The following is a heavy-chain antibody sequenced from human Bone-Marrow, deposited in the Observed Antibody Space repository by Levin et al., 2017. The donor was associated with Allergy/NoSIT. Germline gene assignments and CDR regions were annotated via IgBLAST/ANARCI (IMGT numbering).Heavy chain of an antibody. V-gene: IGHV1-2*02. J-gene: IGHJ4*02. CDR3: ARDESVGVVVPAAIQNY. D-gene: IGHD2-2*02. CDR1: GYTFTGYY. CDR2: INPNSGGT. Sequence: ASVKVSCKASGYTFTGYYMHWVRQAPGQGLEWMGWINPNSGGTNYAQKFQGRVTMTRDTSISTAYMELSRLRSDDTAVYYCARDESVGVVVPAAIQNYWGQGTLVTVSS.